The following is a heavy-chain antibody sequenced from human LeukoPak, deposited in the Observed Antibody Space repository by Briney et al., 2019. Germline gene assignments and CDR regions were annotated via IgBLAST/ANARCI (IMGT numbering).Heavy chain of an antibody. CDR1: GGSFSGYY. Sequence: SETLSLTCAVYGGSFSGYYWSWIRQPPGKGLEWIGEINHSGSTNYNPSLKSRVTISVDTSKNQFSLKLSSVTAADTAVYYCARRGFSGSYVRYYYYYMDVWGKGNTVTISS. V-gene: IGHV4-34*01. D-gene: IGHD1-26*01. CDR3: ARRGFSGSYVRYYYYYMDV. J-gene: IGHJ6*03. CDR2: INHSGST.